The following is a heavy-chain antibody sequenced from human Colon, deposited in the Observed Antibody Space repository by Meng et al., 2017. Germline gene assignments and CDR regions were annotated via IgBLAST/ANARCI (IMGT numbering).Heavy chain of an antibody. D-gene: IGHD4-17*01. J-gene: IGHJ4*02. CDR3: ARVRIYGLSDY. CDR2: FYYSGST. Sequence: HGACPGLSSPAQSLPLTFPVSRCPISTGRYYWSQIRQLPGKGLEGIGYFYYSGSTYSNPSRLSLVSISVDTSKNQFSLKLSSVDAADKAVYYCARVRIYGLSDYWGQGTLVTVSS. CDR1: RCPISTGRYY. V-gene: IGHV4-31*01.